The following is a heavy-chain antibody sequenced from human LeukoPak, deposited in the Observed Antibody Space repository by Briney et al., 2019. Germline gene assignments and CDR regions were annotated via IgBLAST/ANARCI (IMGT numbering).Heavy chain of an antibody. V-gene: IGHV4-59*01. CDR2: IYYNGAT. CDR1: GGSITDYY. D-gene: IGHD3-22*01. CDR3: ARDRHYYDSSGYYAGFDY. J-gene: IGHJ4*02. Sequence: PSETLSLTCTVSGGSITDYYWIWIRQPPGKGLEYIGYIYYNGATNYNPSLKSRVTISVDTSKNQFSLKLSSVTAADTAVYYCARDRHYYDSSGYYAGFDYWGQGTLVTVSS.